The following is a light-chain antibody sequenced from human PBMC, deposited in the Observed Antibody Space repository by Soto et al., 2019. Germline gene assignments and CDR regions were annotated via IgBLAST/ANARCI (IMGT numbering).Light chain of an antibody. CDR2: DAS. CDR3: QQYDNLPIT. J-gene: IGKJ5*01. V-gene: IGKV1-33*01. CDR1: QDINKY. Sequence: DIKMTQSPSSLSASVGDRVTIACQASQDINKYLNWYQQKPGKAPKLLIYDASNLETGVPSRFSGSGFGTDFTFTISSLQSEDIATYYCQQYDNLPITFGQGTRLEI.